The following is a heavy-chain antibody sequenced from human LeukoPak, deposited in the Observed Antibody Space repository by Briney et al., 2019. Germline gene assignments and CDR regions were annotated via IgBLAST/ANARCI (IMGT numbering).Heavy chain of an antibody. CDR1: GFTFSSYA. CDR2: ISGSGGST. J-gene: IGHJ4*02. D-gene: IGHD6-13*01. Sequence: PGGSLRLSCAASGFTFSSYAMSWVRQAPGKGLEWVSAISGSGGSTYYADSVKGRFTISRDNSKNTLYLQMNSLRAEDTAVYYCAKDQYSTTWYSRYYFDCWGQGTLVTVSS. CDR3: AKDQYSTTWYSRYYFDC. V-gene: IGHV3-23*01.